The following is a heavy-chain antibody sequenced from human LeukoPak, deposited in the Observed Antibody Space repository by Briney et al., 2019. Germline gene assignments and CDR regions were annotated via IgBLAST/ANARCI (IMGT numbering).Heavy chain of an antibody. CDR2: INPNSGGT. J-gene: IGHJ4*02. D-gene: IGHD3-22*01. CDR3: ARDPLYDSSGTGVDY. CDR1: GCTFTGYY. V-gene: IGHV1-2*02. Sequence: ASVKVSCKASGCTFTGYYMHWVRQAPGQGLEWMGWINPNSGGTNYAQKFQGRVTMTRDTSISTAYMELSRLRSDDTAVYYCARDPLYDSSGTGVDYWGQGTLVTVSS.